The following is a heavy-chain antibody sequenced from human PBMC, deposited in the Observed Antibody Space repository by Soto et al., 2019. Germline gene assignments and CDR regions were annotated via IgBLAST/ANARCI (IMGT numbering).Heavy chain of an antibody. D-gene: IGHD6-13*01. CDR2: IYYSGST. CDR1: GGSVSSGSYY. Sequence: SETLSLTCTVSGGSVSSGSYYWSWIRQPPGKGLEWIAYIYYSGSTNYNPSLKSRVTISVDTSKNQFSLRLSSVTAADTAVYYCATNWIEATGRPFDHWGQGTLVTVSS. V-gene: IGHV4-61*01. J-gene: IGHJ4*02. CDR3: ATNWIEATGRPFDH.